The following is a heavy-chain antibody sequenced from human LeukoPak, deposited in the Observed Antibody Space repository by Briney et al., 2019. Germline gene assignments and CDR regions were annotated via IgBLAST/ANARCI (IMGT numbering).Heavy chain of an antibody. J-gene: IGHJ5*02. Sequence: GASVKVSCEASGYTLTSYGINWVRQAPGQGLEWMGIINPSGGSTSYAQKFQGRVTMTRDTSTSTVYMELSSLRSEDTAVYYCARGRTHNWFDPWGQGTLVTVSS. CDR2: INPSGGST. V-gene: IGHV1-46*01. CDR3: ARGRTHNWFDP. CDR1: GYTLTSYG.